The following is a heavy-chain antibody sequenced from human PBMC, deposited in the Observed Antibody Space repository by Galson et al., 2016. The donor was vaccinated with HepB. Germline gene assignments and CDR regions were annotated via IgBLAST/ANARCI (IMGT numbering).Heavy chain of an antibody. CDR2: ISFDGSDK. V-gene: IGHV3-30*03. Sequence: SLRLSCAASGFTFSSFAMHWVRQAPGKGLEWVAVISFDGSDKDYADSVKGRFTISRDNAKNSLFLQMNSLTVEDTAVYYCARDTKDFWPWGQGSLVTVSS. CDR1: GFTFSSFA. CDR3: ARDTKDFWP. D-gene: IGHD3-3*01. J-gene: IGHJ5*02.